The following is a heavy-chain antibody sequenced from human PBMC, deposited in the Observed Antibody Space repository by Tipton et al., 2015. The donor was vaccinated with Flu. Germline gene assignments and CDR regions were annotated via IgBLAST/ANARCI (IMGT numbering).Heavy chain of an antibody. CDR3: ARDPNYYDISGYYYWYLDL. Sequence: GSLRLSCAASGFTFSTYWMSWVRQAPGKGLEWVANIKEDGSEKYYVDSVKGRFTISRDNAKNSLYLQMNSLRADDTAVYYCARDPNYYDISGYYYWYLDLWGRGTLVTVSS. D-gene: IGHD3-22*01. CDR2: IKEDGSEK. CDR1: GFTFSTYW. J-gene: IGHJ2*01. V-gene: IGHV3-7*01.